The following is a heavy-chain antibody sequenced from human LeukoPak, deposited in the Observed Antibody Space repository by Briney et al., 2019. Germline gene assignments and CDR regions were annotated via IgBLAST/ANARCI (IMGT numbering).Heavy chain of an antibody. CDR3: ARGPGDYYDSTPDY. Sequence: PGGSLRLSCAASGFTFSSYAMSWVRQAPGKGLEWVSSISSSSSYIYYAGSVKGRFTISRDNAKNSLYLQMNSLRAEDTAVYYCARGPGDYYDSTPDYWGQGTLVTVSS. D-gene: IGHD3-22*01. CDR1: GFTFSSYA. CDR2: ISSSSSYI. J-gene: IGHJ4*02. V-gene: IGHV3-21*01.